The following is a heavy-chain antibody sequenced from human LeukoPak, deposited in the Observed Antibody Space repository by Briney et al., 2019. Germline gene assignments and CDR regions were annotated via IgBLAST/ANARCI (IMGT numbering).Heavy chain of an antibody. V-gene: IGHV4-59*01. CDR2: IYYSGST. CDR1: GGSISSYY. Sequence: SGTLSLTCTVSGGSISSYYLSWIRQPPGKGLEWIGYIYYSGSTNYNPSLKSRVTISVDTSKNQFSLKLSSVTAADTAVYYCARAYYYGSGSDAFDIWGQGTMVTVSS. D-gene: IGHD3-10*01. CDR3: ARAYYYGSGSDAFDI. J-gene: IGHJ3*02.